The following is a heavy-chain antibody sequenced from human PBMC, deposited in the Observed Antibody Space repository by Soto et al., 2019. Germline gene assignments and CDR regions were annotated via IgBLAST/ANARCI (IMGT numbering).Heavy chain of an antibody. J-gene: IGHJ5*02. V-gene: IGHV4-39*01. Sequence: SETLSLTCTVSGGSISNSRYYWAWIRQPPGKGLEWIGSIYHTGNTYYSPSLRSRVTISVDTSKNQFSLMLTSVTAADTAVYYCARDYYDSSDYTTNWFDPWGQGTLVT. CDR2: IYHTGNT. D-gene: IGHD3-22*01. CDR3: ARDYYDSSDYTTNWFDP. CDR1: GGSISNSRYY.